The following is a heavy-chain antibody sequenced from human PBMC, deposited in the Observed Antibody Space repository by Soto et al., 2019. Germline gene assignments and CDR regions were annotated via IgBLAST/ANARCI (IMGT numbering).Heavy chain of an antibody. CDR3: ARMKGGSSNWFDP. D-gene: IGHD2-15*01. J-gene: IGHJ5*02. CDR1: GGSMNNYY. CDR2: VYYSGNT. V-gene: IGHV4-59*01. Sequence: PSETLSLTCTVSGGSMNNYYWSWIRQPPGKGLEWIGYVYYSGNTNYSPSLETRVTISLDTSKNQFPLKLNSVTTADTAIYYCARMKGGSSNWFDPWGQGTLVTVSS.